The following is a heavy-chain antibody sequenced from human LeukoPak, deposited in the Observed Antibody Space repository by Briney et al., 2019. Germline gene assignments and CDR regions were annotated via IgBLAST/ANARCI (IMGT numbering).Heavy chain of an antibody. CDR2: IHSSGST. CDR3: ARWYSSGWAFDY. J-gene: IGHJ4*02. CDR1: GGTISSYY. V-gene: IGHV4-59*08. D-gene: IGHD6-19*01. Sequence: SETPSLTCTVSGGTISSYYWNWIRQPPGKGLEWVGYIHSSGSTKYNPSLKSRVTISVDTSKNQFSLKLSSVTAADRAVYYCARWYSSGWAFDYWGQGTLVTVSS.